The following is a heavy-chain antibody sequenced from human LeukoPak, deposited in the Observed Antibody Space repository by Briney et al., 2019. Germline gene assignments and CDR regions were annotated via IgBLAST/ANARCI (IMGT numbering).Heavy chain of an antibody. J-gene: IGHJ4*02. CDR1: GGSISSSSYY. CDR3: ASPGYYSSFFDY. D-gene: IGHD3-22*01. CDR2: IYYSGST. V-gene: IGHV4-39*07. Sequence: SETLSLTCTVSGGSISSSSYYWGWIRQPPGKGLEWIGSIYYSGSTYYNPSLKSRVTISVDTSKNQFSLKLSSVTAADTAVYYCASPGYYSSFFDYWGQGTLVTVSS.